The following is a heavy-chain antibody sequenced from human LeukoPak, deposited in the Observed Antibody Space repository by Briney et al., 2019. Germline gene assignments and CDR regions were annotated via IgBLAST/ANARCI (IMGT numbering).Heavy chain of an antibody. CDR2: INHSGST. J-gene: IGHJ3*02. CDR1: GGSFSGYY. CDR3: ARDRTTDAFDI. V-gene: IGHV4-34*01. Sequence: SETLSLTCAVYGGSFSGYYWSWIRQPPGKGREWIGEINHSGSTNYNPSLKSRVTISVDTSKNQFSLKLSSVTAADTAVYYCARDRTTDAFDIWGQGTMVTVSS. D-gene: IGHD4-11*01.